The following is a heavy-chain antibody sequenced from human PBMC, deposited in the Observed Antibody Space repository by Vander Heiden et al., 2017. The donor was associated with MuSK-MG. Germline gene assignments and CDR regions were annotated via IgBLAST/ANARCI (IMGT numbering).Heavy chain of an antibody. D-gene: IGHD2-15*01. V-gene: IGHV3-23*01. CDR2: ISGSGGST. Sequence: EVQLLESGGGLVQPGGSLRLSCAASGFTFSSYAMSWVRQAPGKGLEWVSAISGSGGSTYYADSVKGRFTISRDNSKNTLYLQMNSLRAEDTAVYYCASIVVGVAATQFEQDYWCQGTLVTVSS. CDR3: ASIVVGVAATQFEQDY. J-gene: IGHJ4*02. CDR1: GFTFSSYA.